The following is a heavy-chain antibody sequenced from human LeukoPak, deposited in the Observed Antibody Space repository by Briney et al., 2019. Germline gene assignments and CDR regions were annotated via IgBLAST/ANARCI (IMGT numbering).Heavy chain of an antibody. CDR1: GYTFTSYG. V-gene: IGHV1-18*01. D-gene: IGHD3-3*01. J-gene: IGHJ4*02. CDR3: ARDSRTYYDFWSGYYGIDY. Sequence: ASVKVSCKASGYTFTSYGISWVRQAPGQGLEWMGWISAYNGNTNYAQKLQGRVTMTTDTSTSTAYMELRSLRSDDTAVCYCARDSRTYYDFWSGYYGIDYWGQGTLVTVSS. CDR2: ISAYNGNT.